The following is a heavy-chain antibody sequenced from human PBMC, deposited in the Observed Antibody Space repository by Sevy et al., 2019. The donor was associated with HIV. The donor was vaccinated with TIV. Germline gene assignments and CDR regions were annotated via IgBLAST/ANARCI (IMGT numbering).Heavy chain of an antibody. J-gene: IGHJ4*02. CDR1: GFTFSSYA. CDR3: ARDPIAVAAYYFDY. CDR2: ISYDGSNK. Sequence: GGSVRLSCAASGFTFSSYAMHWVRQAPGKGLEWVAVISYDGSNKYYADSVKGRFTISRDNSKNTLYLQMNSLRAEDTAVYYCARDPIAVAAYYFDYWGQGTLVTVSS. D-gene: IGHD6-19*01. V-gene: IGHV3-30*04.